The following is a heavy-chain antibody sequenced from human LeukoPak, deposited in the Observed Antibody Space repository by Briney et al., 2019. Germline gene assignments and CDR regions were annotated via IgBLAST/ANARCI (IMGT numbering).Heavy chain of an antibody. CDR2: INHSGST. V-gene: IGHV4-34*01. CDR1: GGSFSGYY. J-gene: IGHJ6*02. Sequence: PSETLSLTCAVYGGSFSGYYWSWIRQPPGKGLEWIGEINHSGSTNYNPSLKSRVTISVDTSKHQFSLKLSSVTAADTAVYYCARGPYSSSWYLYYYGMDVWGQGTTVTVSS. D-gene: IGHD6-13*01. CDR3: ARGPYSSSWYLYYYGMDV.